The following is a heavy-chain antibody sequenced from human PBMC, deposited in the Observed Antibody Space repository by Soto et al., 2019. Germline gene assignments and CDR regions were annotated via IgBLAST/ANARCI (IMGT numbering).Heavy chain of an antibody. J-gene: IGHJ4*02. Sequence: SETLSLTCTVSGDSISTFYLVWMRQSPGKELEWKGYVYYTGSTNYNPSLKSRVTISVDRSKNQFFLQLPSANAADTAVYYCTRGRTVRNYADDSSDYFYFFDYWGQGTQVTFSS. CDR3: TRGRTVRNYADDSSDYFYFFDY. V-gene: IGHV4-59*01. D-gene: IGHD3-22*01. CDR2: VYYTGST. CDR1: GDSISTFY.